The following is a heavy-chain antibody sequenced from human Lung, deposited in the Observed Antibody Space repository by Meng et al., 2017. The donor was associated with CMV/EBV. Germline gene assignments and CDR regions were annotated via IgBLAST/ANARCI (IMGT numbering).Heavy chain of an antibody. CDR2: IYYSGST. Sequence: SXTLSLXCTVPGCSIISSSYYWGWIRQPPGRGLEWIGSIYYSGSTYYNLSLKSRVTISVDTSKNQFSLKLSSVTAADTAVYYCARQDMLVVPAAIVDYWGQGTXGTVSS. CDR1: GCSIISSSYY. V-gene: IGHV4-39*01. J-gene: IGHJ4*02. D-gene: IGHD2-2*01. CDR3: ARQDMLVVPAAIVDY.